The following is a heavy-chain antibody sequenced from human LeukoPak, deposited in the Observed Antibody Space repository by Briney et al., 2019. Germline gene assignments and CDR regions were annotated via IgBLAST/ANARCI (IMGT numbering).Heavy chain of an antibody. CDR3: ARDPYSGSYGNYYYYFMDV. CDR1: GFTFSSYG. CDR2: IRYDGSNK. Sequence: GGSLRLSCAASGFTFSSYGMHWVRQAPGKGLEWVAFIRYDGSNKYYADSVKGRFTISRDNSKNSLYLQMNSLRAEDTAVYYCARDPYSGSYGNYYYYFMDVWGKGTTVTISS. D-gene: IGHD1-26*01. J-gene: IGHJ6*03. V-gene: IGHV3-30*02.